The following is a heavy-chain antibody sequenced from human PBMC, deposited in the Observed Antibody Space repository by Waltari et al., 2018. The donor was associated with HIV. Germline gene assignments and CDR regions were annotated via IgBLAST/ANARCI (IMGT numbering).Heavy chain of an antibody. CDR3: ARAEYQLLYFDY. J-gene: IGHJ4*02. V-gene: IGHV3-11*01. CDR1: GFTFSDYY. Sequence: QVQLVESGGGLVKPGGSLRLSCAASGFTFSDYYMSWIRQAPGKGLGWVSYISSRGSTIYYADSVKGRCTISRDNAKNSLYLQMNSLRAEDTAVYYCARAEYQLLYFDYWGQGTLVTVSS. CDR2: ISSRGSTI. D-gene: IGHD2-2*01.